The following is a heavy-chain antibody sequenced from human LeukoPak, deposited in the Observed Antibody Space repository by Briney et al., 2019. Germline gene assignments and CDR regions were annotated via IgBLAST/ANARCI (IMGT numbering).Heavy chain of an antibody. J-gene: IGHJ3*02. CDR1: GYTFTSYA. CDR3: ARANRLTGAFDI. D-gene: IGHD1-20*01. CDR2: SNAGNGNT. Sequence: ASVKVSCKASGYTFTSYAMHWVRQAPGQRLEWMGWSNAGNGNTKYSQEIQGRVTITRDTSASTAYMELSSLRSEDMAVYYCARANRLTGAFDIWGQGTMVTVSS. V-gene: IGHV1-3*02.